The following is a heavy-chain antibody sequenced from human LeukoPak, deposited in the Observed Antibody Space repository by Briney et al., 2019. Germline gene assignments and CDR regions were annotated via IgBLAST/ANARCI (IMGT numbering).Heavy chain of an antibody. J-gene: IGHJ5*02. CDR1: GGFISTYW. D-gene: IGHD4-11*01. CDR3: AKAGNYRQVNYLDP. Sequence: SETLSLTCTVSGGFISTYWWNWIRQPPGKGPEWIGKIYYSGSTVYNPSLKSRVAMSVDTTNNQFSLRLTSVTAADTAVYFCAKAGNYRQVNYLDPWGQGALVTVSS. V-gene: IGHV4-59*12. CDR2: IYYSGST.